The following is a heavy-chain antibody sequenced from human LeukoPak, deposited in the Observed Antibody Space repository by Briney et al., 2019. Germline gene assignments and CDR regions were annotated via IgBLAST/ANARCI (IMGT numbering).Heavy chain of an antibody. CDR1: GFTFSVYE. D-gene: IGHD4-17*01. V-gene: IGHV3-48*03. CDR2: ISSSGTTI. CDR3: ARAGTVTTPELDFFDY. J-gene: IGHJ4*02. Sequence: PGGSLRLSCAASGFTFSVYEMNWVRQAPGKGLEWVPDISSSGTTIYSADSVKGRFTISRDNAKNSLYLQMNSLRAEDTAVYYCARAGTVTTPELDFFDYWGQGTLVTVSS.